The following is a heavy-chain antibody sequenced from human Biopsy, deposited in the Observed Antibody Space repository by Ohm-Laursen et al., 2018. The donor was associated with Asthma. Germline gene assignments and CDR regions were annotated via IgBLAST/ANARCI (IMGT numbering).Heavy chain of an antibody. D-gene: IGHD3-10*01. CDR1: GGSLTSAY. CDR3: AREKAYGSGSLYGMDV. Sequence: SDTLSLTCTVSGGSLTSAYWSWVRQYPEKGLEWIGYIYHSGTTFYNPSLKSRVSMSVDTSKSQVSLKLSSVTAADTAVYYCAREKAYGSGSLYGMDVWGHGTTVTVSS. V-gene: IGHV4-31*03. J-gene: IGHJ6*02. CDR2: IYHSGTT.